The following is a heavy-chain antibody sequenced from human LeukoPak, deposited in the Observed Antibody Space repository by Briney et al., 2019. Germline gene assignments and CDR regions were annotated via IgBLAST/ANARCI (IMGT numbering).Heavy chain of an antibody. CDR3: ATNKYPGIAAAAKEDY. CDR1: GFTFSSYS. CDR2: ISSSSSYI. V-gene: IGHV3-21*01. D-gene: IGHD6-13*01. Sequence: PGGPLRLSCAASGFTFSSYSMNWVRQAPGKGLEWVSSISSSSSYIYYADSVKGRFTISRDNAKNSLYLQMNSLGAEDTAVYYCATNKYPGIAAAAKEDYWGQGTLVTVSS. J-gene: IGHJ4*02.